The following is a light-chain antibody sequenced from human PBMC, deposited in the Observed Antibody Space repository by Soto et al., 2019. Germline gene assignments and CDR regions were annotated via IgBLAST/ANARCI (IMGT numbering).Light chain of an antibody. CDR3: SSFTSSSIYV. J-gene: IGLJ1*01. Sequence: QSVLTQPPSASETPGQRVTISCSGSTSNIGSNPVSWFQQLPGMAPKLLIYRNNERPSGVPDRFSGSKSGTSASLTISGLQAEDEADYYCSSFTSSSIYVFGTGTKLTVL. V-gene: IGLV1-44*01. CDR1: TSNIGSNP. CDR2: RNN.